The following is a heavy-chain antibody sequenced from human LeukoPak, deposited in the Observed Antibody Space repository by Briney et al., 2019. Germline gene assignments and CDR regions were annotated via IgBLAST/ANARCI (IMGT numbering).Heavy chain of an antibody. V-gene: IGHV2-70*04. J-gene: IGHJ4*02. CDR3: ARMASQGYFDY. CDR2: IDWDEDK. CDR1: GFSLGTSGMR. Sequence: SGPTLVNPTQTLTLTCIFSGFSLGTSGMRASWIRQPPGKALEWLARIDWDEDKFYSTSLKTRLTISKDTSKNQVVLTMTNMDPVDTATYYCARMASQGYFDYWGQGTLVTVSS.